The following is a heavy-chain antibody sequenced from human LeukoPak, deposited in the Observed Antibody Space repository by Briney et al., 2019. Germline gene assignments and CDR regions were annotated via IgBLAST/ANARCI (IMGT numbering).Heavy chain of an antibody. CDR3: ARALWFGELNY. J-gene: IGHJ4*02. CDR2: INHSGST. CDR1: GVSITSNKW. V-gene: IGHV4-4*02. D-gene: IGHD3-10*01. Sequence: SETLYLTCAVSGVSITSNKWWSWVRQPPGKGLEWIGEINHSGSTNYNPSLKSRVTISVDTSKNQFSLKLSSVTAADTAVYYCARALWFGELNYWGQGTLVTVSS.